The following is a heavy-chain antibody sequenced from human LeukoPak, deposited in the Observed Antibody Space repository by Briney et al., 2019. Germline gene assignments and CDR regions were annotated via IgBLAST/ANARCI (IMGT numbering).Heavy chain of an antibody. CDR3: ARGRGYCSSTSCLYYYGMDV. CDR1: GGSFSGYY. CDR2: INHSGST. J-gene: IGHJ6*02. D-gene: IGHD2-2*01. Sequence: SETLSLTCAVYGGSFSGYYWGWIRQPPGKGLEWIGEINHSGSTNYNPSLKSRVTISLDTSKNQFSLKLSSVTAADTAVYYCARGRGYCSSTSCLYYYGMDVWGQGTTVTVSS. V-gene: IGHV4-34*01.